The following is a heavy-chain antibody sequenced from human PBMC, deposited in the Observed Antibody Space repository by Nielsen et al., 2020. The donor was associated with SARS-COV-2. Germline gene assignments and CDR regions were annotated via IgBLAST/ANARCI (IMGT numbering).Heavy chain of an antibody. Sequence: GESLKISCAASGFTFSSYGMDWVRQAPGKGLEWVAVIWSDGSTNYYADSVKGRFTIARDNSKNTLYLQMNGLRAEDTAIYYCAKRNTKSFDYWGQGTLVTVSS. D-gene: IGHD1-1*01. CDR2: IWSDGSTN. CDR1: GFTFSSYG. J-gene: IGHJ4*02. V-gene: IGHV3-33*06. CDR3: AKRNTKSFDY.